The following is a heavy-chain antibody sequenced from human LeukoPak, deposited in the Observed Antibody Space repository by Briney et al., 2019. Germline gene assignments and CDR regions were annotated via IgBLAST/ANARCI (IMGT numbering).Heavy chain of an antibody. V-gene: IGHV3-53*01. D-gene: IGHD5-18*01. CDR3: ARGYSYAPYYYYYMDV. CDR1: GFTVSSNS. CDR2: IYSGST. J-gene: IGHJ6*03. Sequence: GGSLRLSCTVSGFTVSSNSMSWVRQAPGKGLEWVSFIYSGSTHYSDSVKGRFTISRDNSKNTLYLQMNSLRAEDTAVYYCARGYSYAPYYYYYMDVWGKGTTVTISS.